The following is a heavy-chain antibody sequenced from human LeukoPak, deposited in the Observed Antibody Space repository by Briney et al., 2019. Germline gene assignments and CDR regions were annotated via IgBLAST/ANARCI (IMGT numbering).Heavy chain of an antibody. V-gene: IGHV3-53*01. D-gene: IGHD3-10*01. CDR1: GFTVSSNY. CDR2: IYSGGST. CDR3: ARIVRFGELQRDY. J-gene: IGHJ4*02. Sequence: GSLRLSCAASGFTVSSNYMSWVRQAPGKGLEWVSVIYSGGSTYYADSVKGRFTISRDNSKNTLYLQMNSLRAEDTAVYYCARIVRFGELQRDYWGQGTLVTVSS.